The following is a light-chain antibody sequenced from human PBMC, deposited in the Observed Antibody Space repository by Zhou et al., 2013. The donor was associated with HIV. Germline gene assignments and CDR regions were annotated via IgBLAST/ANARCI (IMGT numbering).Light chain of an antibody. CDR1: QDINTY. CDR3: QQYDFLPPLT. Sequence: DIQMTQSPSSLSASVGDRVTITCQASQDINTYLNWYQQKPGKAPKLLIFDASNLETGVPSRFSGSGSGTHFTFTISSLQPDDIATYYCQQYDFLPPLTFGGGT. CDR2: DAS. J-gene: IGKJ4*01. V-gene: IGKV1-33*01.